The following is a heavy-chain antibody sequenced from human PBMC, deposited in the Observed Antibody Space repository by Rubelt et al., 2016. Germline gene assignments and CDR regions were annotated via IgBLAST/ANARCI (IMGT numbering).Heavy chain of an antibody. CDR1: GYTFTSYG. V-gene: IGHV1-18*01. CDR3: ARNLIMITFGGVIVPPDY. CDR2: ISAYNGNT. D-gene: IGHD3-16*02. Sequence: QVQLVQSGAEVKKPGASVKVSCKASGYTFTSYGISWVRQAPGQGLEWMGWISAYNGNTNYAQKVQGSVTMTTDTSTSTAYMELRSLRSDDTAVYYCARNLIMITFGGVIVPPDYWGQGTLVTVSS. J-gene: IGHJ4*02.